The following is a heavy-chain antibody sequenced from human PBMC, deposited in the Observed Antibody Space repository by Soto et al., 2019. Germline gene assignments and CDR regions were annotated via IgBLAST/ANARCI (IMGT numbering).Heavy chain of an antibody. D-gene: IGHD3-3*01. J-gene: IGHJ6*02. V-gene: IGHV3-30*18. CDR1: GFTFSSYG. Sequence: QVQLVESGGGVVQPGRSLRLSCAASGFTFSSYGMHWVRQAPGKGLEWGAVISYDGSNKYYADSVKGRFTISRDNSKSTLYLQMNSLRAEDTAVYYCAKDVLRFLEWLAFYGMDVWGQGTTVTVSS. CDR3: AKDVLRFLEWLAFYGMDV. CDR2: ISYDGSNK.